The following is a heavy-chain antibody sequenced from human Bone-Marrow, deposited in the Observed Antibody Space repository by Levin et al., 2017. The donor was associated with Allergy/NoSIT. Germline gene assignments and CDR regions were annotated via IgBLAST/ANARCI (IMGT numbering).Heavy chain of an antibody. D-gene: IGHD2-15*01. CDR1: GGTFSSYA. Sequence: SVKVSCKASGGTFSSYAISWVRQAPGQGLEWMGGIIPIFGTANYAQKFQGRVTITADESTSTAYMELSSLRSEDTAVYYCARGGRVVAATRYYYGMDVWGQGTTVTVSS. CDR2: IIPIFGTA. J-gene: IGHJ6*02. CDR3: ARGGRVVAATRYYYGMDV. V-gene: IGHV1-69*13.